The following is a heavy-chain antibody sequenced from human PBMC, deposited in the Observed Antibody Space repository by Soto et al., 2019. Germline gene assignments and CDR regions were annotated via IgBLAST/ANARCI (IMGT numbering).Heavy chain of an antibody. D-gene: IGHD6-13*01. CDR1: GGSISSSSYY. V-gene: IGHV4-39*01. CDR2: IYYSGST. Sequence: SETLSLTCTVSGGSISSSSYYWGWIRQPPGKGLEWIGSIYYSGSTYYNPSLKSRVTISVDTSKNQFSLKLSSVTAADTAVYYCARHSAAALHGEYYYGMDVWGQGTTVTVSS. J-gene: IGHJ6*02. CDR3: ARHSAAALHGEYYYGMDV.